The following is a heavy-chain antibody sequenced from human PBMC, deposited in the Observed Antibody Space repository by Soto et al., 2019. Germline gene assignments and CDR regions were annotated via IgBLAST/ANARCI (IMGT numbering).Heavy chain of an antibody. Sequence: GGSLRLSCAASGFTFSTYSMNWVRQAPGKGLEWVSYISSSSSTIFYADSVKGRFTISRDSSKNTVSLEMTSLRAEDTAVYYCAKGGRQWLVTSDFNYWGQGALVTVSS. V-gene: IGHV3-48*01. CDR3: AKGGRQWLVTSDFNY. J-gene: IGHJ4*02. D-gene: IGHD6-19*01. CDR2: ISSSSSTI. CDR1: GFTFSTYS.